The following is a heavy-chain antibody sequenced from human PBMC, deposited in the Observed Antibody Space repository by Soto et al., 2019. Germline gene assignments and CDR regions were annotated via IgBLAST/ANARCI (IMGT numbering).Heavy chain of an antibody. Sequence: EVPLVESGGGLAQPGESLRLACAASGFTFSTYWMHWVRQVPGKGLMWVSRISSNGDITNSADSVKGRFTISRDNAXNXLXXQMDSLTPDDTAVYYCARSYDYLWGNYRYTYGMDVWGQGTTVTVS. CDR3: ARSYDYLWGNYRYTYGMDV. CDR1: GFTFSTYW. J-gene: IGHJ6*02. CDR2: ISSNGDIT. D-gene: IGHD3-16*02. V-gene: IGHV3-74*01.